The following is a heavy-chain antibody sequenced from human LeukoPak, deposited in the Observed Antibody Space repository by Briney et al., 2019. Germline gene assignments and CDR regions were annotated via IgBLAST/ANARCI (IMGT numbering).Heavy chain of an antibody. Sequence: GGSLRLSCAASGFTFTSYTMNWVRQAPGKGLEWVSSISGSNSDISYADSVKGRFTISRDNANNSLYLQMNSLRAEDTAVYYCARDSRTVYYYYGMDVWGQGTTVTVSS. CDR3: ARDSRTVYYYYGMDV. CDR2: ISGSNSDI. V-gene: IGHV3-21*01. CDR1: GFTFTSYT. J-gene: IGHJ6*02.